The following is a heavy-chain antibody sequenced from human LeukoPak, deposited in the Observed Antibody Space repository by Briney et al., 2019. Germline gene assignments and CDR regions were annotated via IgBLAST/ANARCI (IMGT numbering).Heavy chain of an antibody. CDR3: ARDPLSEVAMYYYYYYMDV. CDR1: GFTFSSYW. Sequence: GGSLRLSCAASGFTFSSYWMSWVRQAPGKGLEWVANLKRDGSEKYYVDSVKGRFTISRDNAKNSLYLQMNSLRAEDTVVYYCARDPLSEVAMYYYYYYMDVWGKGTTVTVSS. V-gene: IGHV3-7*01. CDR2: LKRDGSEK. J-gene: IGHJ6*03. D-gene: IGHD5-12*01.